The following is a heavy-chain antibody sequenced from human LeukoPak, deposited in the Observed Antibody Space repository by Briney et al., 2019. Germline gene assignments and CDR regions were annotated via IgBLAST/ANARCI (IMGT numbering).Heavy chain of an antibody. V-gene: IGHV3-23*01. CDR3: AKHPGGIAARSDFGY. J-gene: IGHJ4*02. CDR1: EFTFSSYA. D-gene: IGHD6-6*01. Sequence: GGSLRLSCAASEFTFSSYAMSWVRQAPAKGLEWVSAISGSGGRTYYADAVKGRFTISRDNSKNTLYLQMNSLRAEDTAVYYCAKHPGGIAARSDFGYWGQGTLVTVSS. CDR2: ISGSGGRT.